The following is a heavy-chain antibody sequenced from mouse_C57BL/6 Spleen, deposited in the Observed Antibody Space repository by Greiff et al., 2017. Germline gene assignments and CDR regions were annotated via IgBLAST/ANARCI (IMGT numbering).Heavy chain of an antibody. CDR2: IYPGDGDT. J-gene: IGHJ3*01. CDR1: GYAFSSSW. Sequence: QVQLQQSGPELVKPGASVKISCKASGYAFSSSWMNWVKQKPGKGLEWIGRIYPGDGDTNYNGKFKGKATLTADKSSSTAYMQLSSLTSEDSAVYFCARRDWDDQAWFAYWGQGTLVTVSA. D-gene: IGHD4-1*01. V-gene: IGHV1-82*01. CDR3: ARRDWDDQAWFAY.